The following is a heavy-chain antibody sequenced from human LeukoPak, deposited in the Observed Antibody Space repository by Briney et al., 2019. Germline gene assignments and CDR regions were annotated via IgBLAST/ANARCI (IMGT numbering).Heavy chain of an antibody. CDR3: ARVHCGGDCYSPHFDY. CDR2: ISYDGSNK. CDR1: GFTFSSYA. Sequence: PGGSLRLSRAASGFTFSSYAMHWVHQAPGKGLEWAAVISYDGSNKYYADSVKGRLTISRDNSKNTLYLQMNSLRAEDTAVYYCARVHCGGDCYSPHFDYWGQGTLVTVSS. D-gene: IGHD2-21*02. J-gene: IGHJ4*02. V-gene: IGHV3-30*04.